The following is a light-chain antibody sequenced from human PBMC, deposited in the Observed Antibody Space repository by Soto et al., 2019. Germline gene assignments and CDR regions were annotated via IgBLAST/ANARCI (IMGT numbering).Light chain of an antibody. J-gene: IGLJ1*01. CDR2: GNT. CDR3: ALFMGNGISV. Sequence: QSVLTQPPSVSGAPGQRVTISCTGSSSNIGAGYDVHWYRQVPGTAPKLLIFGNTNRPSGVPDRFSGSKSGSSASLAITGAQADDESDYYCALFMGNGISVFGTGTKLTVL. V-gene: IGLV1-40*01. CDR1: SSNIGAGYD.